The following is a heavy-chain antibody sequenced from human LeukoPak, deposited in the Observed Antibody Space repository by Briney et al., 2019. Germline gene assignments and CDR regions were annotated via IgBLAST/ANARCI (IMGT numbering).Heavy chain of an antibody. Sequence: GGSLRLSCAASGFTFTTYSMNWVRQAPGKGLEWVSYITSTSSTMYYADSVKGRFTISRDNAKNSLYLKMNSLRAEDTAVYYCTREYSSSSGRAFDFWGQGTMVTVSS. V-gene: IGHV3-48*01. J-gene: IGHJ3*01. CDR1: GFTFTTYS. D-gene: IGHD6-6*01. CDR3: TREYSSSSGRAFDF. CDR2: ITSTSSTM.